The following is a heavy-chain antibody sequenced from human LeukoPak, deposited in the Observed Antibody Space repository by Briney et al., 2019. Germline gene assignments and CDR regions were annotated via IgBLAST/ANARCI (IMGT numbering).Heavy chain of an antibody. D-gene: IGHD2-2*01. J-gene: IGHJ6*04. V-gene: IGHV1-18*01. CDR1: GYTFTSYG. Sequence: ASVKVSCKASGYTFTSYGISWVRQAPGQGLEWMGWISAYNGNTNYAQKLQGRVTMTTDTSTSTAYMELRSLRSDDTAVYYCARDSVVPAAVYYYYGRDVGGKGTTVTAPS. CDR2: ISAYNGNT. CDR3: ARDSVVPAAVYYYYGRDV.